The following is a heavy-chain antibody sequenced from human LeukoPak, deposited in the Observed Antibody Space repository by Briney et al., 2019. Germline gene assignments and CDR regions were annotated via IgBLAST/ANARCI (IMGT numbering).Heavy chain of an antibody. CDR3: AKDLYDILTHLYHSVHFDY. Sequence: PGGSLRLSCAASGFTFNNYAMRWVRQAPGKGLEWVSSISGSGGSTYYADAVKGRFTISRDNSKNTLYLQMNSLRAEDTAVYYCAKDLYDILTHLYHSVHFDYWGQGTLVTVSS. CDR2: ISGSGGST. CDR1: GFTFNNYA. J-gene: IGHJ4*02. D-gene: IGHD3-9*01. V-gene: IGHV3-23*01.